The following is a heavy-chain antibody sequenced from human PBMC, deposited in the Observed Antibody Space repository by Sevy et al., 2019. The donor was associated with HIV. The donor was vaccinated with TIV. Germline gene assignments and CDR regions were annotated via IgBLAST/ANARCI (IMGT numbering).Heavy chain of an antibody. V-gene: IGHV3-7*01. J-gene: IGHJ4*02. CDR1: GFTFSSYW. CDR2: IKQDMSEK. D-gene: IGHD3-22*01. CDR3: AREQQVTMLVVIGGLYFDF. Sequence: GGSLRLSCAASGFTFSSYWMTWVRQAPGKGLEWVANIKQDMSEKYYVDSVKGRFTISIDNARNSLYLQMESLRAEDTAVYYCAREQQVTMLVVIGGLYFDFWGQGTLVTVSS.